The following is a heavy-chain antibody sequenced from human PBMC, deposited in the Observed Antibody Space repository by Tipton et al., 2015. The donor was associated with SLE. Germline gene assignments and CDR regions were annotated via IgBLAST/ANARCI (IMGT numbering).Heavy chain of an antibody. CDR3: ARCPLTATDS. CDR1: GGSINNNNFY. J-gene: IGHJ4*02. V-gene: IGHV4-39*01. D-gene: IGHD5-18*01. Sequence: TLSLTCTFSGGSINNNNFYWGWIRQPPGKGLEWIGSLYYSGTSYYNPSLKSRVTISADTSKGQFSLNMTSVTAADTAIYYCARCPLTATDSWGQGTLVSVSS. CDR2: LYYSGTS.